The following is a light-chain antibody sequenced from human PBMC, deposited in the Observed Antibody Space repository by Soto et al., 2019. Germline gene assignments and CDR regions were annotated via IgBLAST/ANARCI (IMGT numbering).Light chain of an antibody. CDR3: QQYYSYPWT. CDR2: AAS. J-gene: IGKJ1*01. V-gene: IGKV1-8*01. Sequence: AIRMTQSPSSLSASPGDRVTITCRASQGISSYLAWYQQKPGKAPKVLIYAASTLQSGVPSRFSGSGSGTDFTLTISCLQSEDFATYYCQQYYSYPWTFGQGTKVDIK. CDR1: QGISSY.